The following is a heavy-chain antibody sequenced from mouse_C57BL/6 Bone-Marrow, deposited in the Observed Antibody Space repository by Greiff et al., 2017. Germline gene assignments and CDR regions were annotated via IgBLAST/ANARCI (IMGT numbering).Heavy chain of an antibody. Sequence: EVQLQQSGAELVRPGASVKLSCTASGFNIKDDYMHWVKQRPEQGLEWIGWIDPENGDTEYASKFQGKATITADTSSNTAYQQLSSLTSEDTAVYYCTNPYWDLYWGQGASVTVSS. CDR3: TNPYWDLY. CDR2: IDPENGDT. CDR1: GFNIKDDY. J-gene: IGHJ4*01. D-gene: IGHD4-1*01. V-gene: IGHV14-4*01.